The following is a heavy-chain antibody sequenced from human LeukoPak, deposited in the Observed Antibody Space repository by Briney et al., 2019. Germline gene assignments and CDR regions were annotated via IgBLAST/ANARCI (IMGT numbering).Heavy chain of an antibody. CDR1: GFTFSDYS. J-gene: IGHJ4*02. D-gene: IGHD5-12*01. CDR2: VGISSGNT. CDR3: ARDHRYAFDN. Sequence: GGSLRLSCAASGFTFSDYSMSWVRQAPGKGLEWISYVGISSGNTKYADSVKGRFTISGDSAKNSVFLQMNSLRVEDTAVYYCARDHRYAFDNWGQGTLVTVSS. V-gene: IGHV3-11*06.